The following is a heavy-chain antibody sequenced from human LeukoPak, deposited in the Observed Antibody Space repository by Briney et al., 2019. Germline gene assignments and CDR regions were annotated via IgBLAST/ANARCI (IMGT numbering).Heavy chain of an antibody. J-gene: IGHJ4*02. CDR2: ISYDGTNK. Sequence: GRSQRLSCAASGLTFGNYGSHWVRQAPGKGLEWVAIISYDGTNKYYADSVKGRFTISRDNSKNTLYLQMNSLRAEDTAMYYCAKEEGVMAIAGSPSGYWGQGTLVTVSS. D-gene: IGHD2-21*01. V-gene: IGHV3-30*18. CDR1: GLTFGNYG. CDR3: AKEEGVMAIAGSPSGY.